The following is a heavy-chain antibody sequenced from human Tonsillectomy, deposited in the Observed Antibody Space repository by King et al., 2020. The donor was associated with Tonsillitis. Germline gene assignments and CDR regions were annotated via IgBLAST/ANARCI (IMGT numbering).Heavy chain of an antibody. Sequence: QLQESGPGLVKPSGTLSLTCTVSGGSITITDYYWGWLRQRPGKGLEWIANVHYSGSTYYNPSLKSRVTISVDTSKNQFSLKLTSVTAADTAVFYCARADGDYKVFDYWGQGTPVTVSS. CDR2: VHYSGST. CDR3: ARADGDYKVFDY. D-gene: IGHD4-17*01. V-gene: IGHV4-39*02. J-gene: IGHJ4*02. CDR1: GGSITITDYY.